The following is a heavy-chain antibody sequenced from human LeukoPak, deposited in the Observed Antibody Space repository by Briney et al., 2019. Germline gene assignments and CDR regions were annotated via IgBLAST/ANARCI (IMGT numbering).Heavy chain of an antibody. CDR1: GGTFSSYA. V-gene: IGHV1-69*05. D-gene: IGHD6-13*01. CDR3: ASRGHDSSNWYRHFDY. CDR2: IIPIFVTA. J-gene: IGHJ4*02. Sequence: ASVKVSCKASGGTFSSYAISWVRQAPGQGLEWMESIIPIFVTANYAQKFQGRVTITTDESTSTAYMELSSLTSEDTAAYYRASRGHDSSNWYRHFDYWGQGTLVTGSS.